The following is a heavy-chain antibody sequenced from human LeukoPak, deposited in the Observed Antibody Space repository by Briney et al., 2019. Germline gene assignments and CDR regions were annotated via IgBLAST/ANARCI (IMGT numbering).Heavy chain of an antibody. D-gene: IGHD3-10*02. CDR2: ISGYNGNT. Sequence: ASVKVSCKASGYTFTSYGINWVRQAPGQGLEWMGWISGYNGNTNYAQKVQGRVTMTTDTSTSTAYMELRGLGSDDTAVYYWARRCSGYYMDVWGKGTTVTVSS. CDR1: GYTFTSYG. CDR3: ARRCSGYYMDV. J-gene: IGHJ6*03. V-gene: IGHV1-18*01.